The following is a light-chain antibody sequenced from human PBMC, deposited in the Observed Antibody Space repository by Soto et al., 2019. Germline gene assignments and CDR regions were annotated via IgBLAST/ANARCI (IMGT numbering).Light chain of an antibody. CDR2: DAS. CDR1: QTISSW. Sequence: DIQMTQSPSTLSGSVGDRVTITCRASQTISSWLAWYQQKPGRAPKLLIYDASNLEAGVPSRFRGSGSGTDFTFTISRLQPEDIATYYCQQYESLPTFGQGTRLEI. CDR3: QQYESLPT. V-gene: IGKV1-33*01. J-gene: IGKJ5*01.